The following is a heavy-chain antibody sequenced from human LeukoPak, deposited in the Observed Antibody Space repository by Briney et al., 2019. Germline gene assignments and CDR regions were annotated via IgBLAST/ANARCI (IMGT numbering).Heavy chain of an antibody. CDR2: INHSGST. CDR3: AKGGAYCGGDCATEAFDI. J-gene: IGHJ3*02. CDR1: GGSFSGYY. V-gene: IGHV4-34*01. Sequence: PSETLSLTCAVYGGSFSGYYWSWIRQPPGKGLEWIGEINHSGSTNYNPSLKSRVTISVGTSKNQFSLKLSSVTAADTAVYYCAKGGAYCGGDCATEAFDIWGQGTMVTVSS. D-gene: IGHD2-21*02.